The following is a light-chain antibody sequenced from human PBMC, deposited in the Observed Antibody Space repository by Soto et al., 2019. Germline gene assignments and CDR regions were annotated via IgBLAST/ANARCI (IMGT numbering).Light chain of an antibody. V-gene: IGKV2-28*01. CDR3: MQALQTPPT. CDR2: LGS. Sequence: DLVMTQSPLSLPVTPGEPASISCRSSQSLLHSNGYNYLDWYLQKPGQSPQLLIYLGSNRASEVPDRFSGSGSGTDFTLKISRVEAEDVGVYYCMQALQTPPTFGQGTKLEIK. CDR1: QSLLHSNGYNY. J-gene: IGKJ2*01.